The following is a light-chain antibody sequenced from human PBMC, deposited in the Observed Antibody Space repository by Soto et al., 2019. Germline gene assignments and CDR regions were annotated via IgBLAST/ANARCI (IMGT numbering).Light chain of an antibody. V-gene: IGKV3-15*01. CDR1: HHVATN. Sequence: EIVMTQSPVTLSVSPGERATLSCRASHHVATNLAWYQQKPGQPPRLLIYGASTRATGVSARFSGSGSGTEFTLTISSLQSDDFGVYYCQQYTARPPWTFGQGTRV. CDR3: QQYTARPPWT. CDR2: GAS. J-gene: IGKJ1*01.